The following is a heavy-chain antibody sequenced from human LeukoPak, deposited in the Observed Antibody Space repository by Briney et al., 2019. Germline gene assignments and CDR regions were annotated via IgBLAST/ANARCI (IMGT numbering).Heavy chain of an antibody. J-gene: IGHJ4*02. Sequence: GGSLRLSCAASGFTFSSYGMHWVRQAPGKGLEWVAVISYDGSNKYHADSVKGRFTISRDNSKNTLYLQMNSLRAEDTAVYYCAKDERNWNYNLASQTYDWGQGTLVTVSS. D-gene: IGHD1-7*01. CDR3: AKDERNWNYNLASQTYD. V-gene: IGHV3-30*18. CDR2: ISYDGSNK. CDR1: GFTFSSYG.